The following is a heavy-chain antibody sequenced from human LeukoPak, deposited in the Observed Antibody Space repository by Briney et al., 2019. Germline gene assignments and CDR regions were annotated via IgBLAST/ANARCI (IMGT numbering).Heavy chain of an antibody. Sequence: PWGSLRLSCSASGXTFSSYAMHWVRQPPGQGLEWIGEVYHSGDTNSNPSLKSRVSISVDKSKNQHSLRLTSVTAADTAVYYCARGYLGFCNSGGCLGGAFDIWGQGTMVTVPS. V-gene: IGHV4-34*01. CDR3: ARGYLGFCNSGGCLGGAFDI. CDR2: VYHSGDT. J-gene: IGHJ3*02. D-gene: IGHD2-15*01. CDR1: GXTFSSYA.